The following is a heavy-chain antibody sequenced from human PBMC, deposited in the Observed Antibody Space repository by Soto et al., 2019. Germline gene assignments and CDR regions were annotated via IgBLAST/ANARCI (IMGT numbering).Heavy chain of an antibody. Sequence: PGGALRLSCAASGFTCSNAWRSWVRQAPGKGLEWVGRIKRKVDGGATDYAAPVKGRFTISRDDSENTLYVQMNSLKTEDTAVYYCAAGTGTTDFDYWGQGTLVTVSS. V-gene: IGHV3-15*01. CDR1: GFTCSNAW. CDR3: AAGTGTTDFDY. J-gene: IGHJ4*02. D-gene: IGHD1-1*01. CDR2: IKRKVDGGAT.